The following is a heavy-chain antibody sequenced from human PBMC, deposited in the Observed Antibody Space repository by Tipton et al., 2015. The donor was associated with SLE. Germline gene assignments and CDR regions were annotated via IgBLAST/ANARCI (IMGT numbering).Heavy chain of an antibody. D-gene: IGHD3-9*01. CDR2: INHSGST. CDR1: GESFSGYY. CDR3: ARGPYDILTTYGMDV. J-gene: IGHJ6*02. Sequence: TLSLTCAVYGESFSGYYWSWIRQPPGKGLEWIGEINHSGSTNYNPSLKSRVTISVDTSKNQFSLKMRSVTAADTAVYYCARGPYDILTTYGMDVWGQGTTVTVSS. V-gene: IGHV4-34*01.